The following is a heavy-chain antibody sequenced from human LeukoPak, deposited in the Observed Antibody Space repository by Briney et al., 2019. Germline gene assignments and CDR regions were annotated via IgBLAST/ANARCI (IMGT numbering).Heavy chain of an antibody. CDR2: FDPEDGET. J-gene: IGHJ3*02. V-gene: IGHV1-24*01. CDR1: GYTLTELS. Sequence: ASVKVSCKVSGYTLTELSMHWVRQAPGKGLEWMGGFDPEDGETIYAQKMQGRVTMTEDTSTDTAYMELSSLRSGDTAVYYCATAKYSSGWYGAFDIWGQGTMVTVSP. D-gene: IGHD6-19*01. CDR3: ATAKYSSGWYGAFDI.